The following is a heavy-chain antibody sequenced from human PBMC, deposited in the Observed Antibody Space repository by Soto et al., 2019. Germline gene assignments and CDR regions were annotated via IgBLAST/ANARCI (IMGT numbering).Heavy chain of an antibody. CDR2: ITWNSDYV. V-gene: IGHV3-9*01. CDR3: AQSEESSGGWRRYFDF. J-gene: IGHJ4*02. D-gene: IGHD5-12*01. Sequence: EVQLVESGGGLVQPGRSLRLSCAASGFTFGDFAMHWVRQAPGKGLEWVSGITWNSDYVVYADSVKGRFTISRDNAKNSVYLQMDSLRTEDTALYYCAQSEESSGGWRRYFDFWGQGTLVTVSS. CDR1: GFTFGDFA.